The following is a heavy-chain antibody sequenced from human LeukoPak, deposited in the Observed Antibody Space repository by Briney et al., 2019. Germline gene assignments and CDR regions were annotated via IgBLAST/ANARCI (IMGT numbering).Heavy chain of an antibody. CDR1: GFTFSSYS. Sequence: GGSLRLSCAASGFTFSSYSMNWVRQAPGKGLEWVSYISSSSSTIYYADSVKGRFTISRDNAKNTLYLRMNSLRAEDTAVYYCARVDSSGYYYPFDYWGQGTLVTVSS. D-gene: IGHD3-22*01. CDR2: ISSSSSTI. CDR3: ARVDSSGYYYPFDY. V-gene: IGHV3-48*04. J-gene: IGHJ4*02.